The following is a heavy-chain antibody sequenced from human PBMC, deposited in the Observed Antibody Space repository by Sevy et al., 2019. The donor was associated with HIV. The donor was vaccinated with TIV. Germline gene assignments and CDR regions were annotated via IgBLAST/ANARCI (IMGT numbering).Heavy chain of an antibody. CDR1: GYTFTDEY. Sequence: VSVKVSCKASGYTFTDEYLHWVRQAPGQGLEWIGRIFPNSGVTKSAQRFRGRVTMTRDTSISTAYMELSGLRSDDTAVDYCARDAGGGTTNSGLDVWGQGTTVTVSS. CDR2: IFPNSGVT. D-gene: IGHD1-7*01. J-gene: IGHJ6*02. V-gene: IGHV1-2*06. CDR3: ARDAGGGTTNSGLDV.